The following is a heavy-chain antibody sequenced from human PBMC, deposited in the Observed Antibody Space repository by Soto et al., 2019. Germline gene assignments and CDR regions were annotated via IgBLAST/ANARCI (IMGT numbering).Heavy chain of an antibody. CDR2: IYSGGST. CDR3: APNLGSNSGGFDY. CDR1: GFTVRSSY. J-gene: IGHJ4*02. V-gene: IGHV3-53*05. D-gene: IGHD4-4*01. Sequence: GGSLRLSCAASGFTVRSSYMSWVRQAPGKGLAWVSVIYSGGSTYYADSVKGRFTISRDNSKNTLYLQMNSLRAEDTAVYYCAPNLGSNSGGFDYWGQGTLVTVSS.